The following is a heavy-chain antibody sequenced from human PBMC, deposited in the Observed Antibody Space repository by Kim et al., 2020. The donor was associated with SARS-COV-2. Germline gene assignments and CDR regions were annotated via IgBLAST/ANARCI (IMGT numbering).Heavy chain of an antibody. CDR1: GFTFDDYA. V-gene: IGHV3-9*01. J-gene: IGHJ6*02. Sequence: GGSLRLSCAASGFTFDDYAMHWVRQAPGKGLEWVSGISWNSGSIGYADSVKGRFTISRDNAKNSLHLQMNSLRAEDTALYYCAKAEYYAYRWGSYRDDYYDYYGMDVWGQGTTVTVSS. CDR2: ISWNSGSI. CDR3: AKAEYYAYRWGSYRDDYYDYYGMDV. D-gene: IGHD3-16*02.